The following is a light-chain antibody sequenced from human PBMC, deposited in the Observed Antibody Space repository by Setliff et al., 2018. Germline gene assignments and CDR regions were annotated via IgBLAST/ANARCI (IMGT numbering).Light chain of an antibody. Sequence: SVLTQPPSASGTPGQRVTISCSGSSSNIGSNYAYWYQQLPGTAPKLLIYRNNQRPSGVPDRFSGSKSGTSASLAISGLRSEDEADYYCAAWDDSLSGVFGGGTKVTV. V-gene: IGLV1-47*01. CDR3: AAWDDSLSGV. CDR1: SSNIGSNY. J-gene: IGLJ3*02. CDR2: RNN.